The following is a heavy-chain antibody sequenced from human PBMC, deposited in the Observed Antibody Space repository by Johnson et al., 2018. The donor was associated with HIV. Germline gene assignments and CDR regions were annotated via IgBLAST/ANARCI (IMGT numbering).Heavy chain of an antibody. J-gene: IGHJ3*02. CDR3: ARAGVITGDAFDI. D-gene: IGHD3-22*01. CDR2: VRT. V-gene: IGHV3-53*03. Sequence: VRTYYADSVKGRFTISRDNSKNTLYLQMNSLRAGDTAVYYCARAGVITGDAFDIWGQGTMVTVSS.